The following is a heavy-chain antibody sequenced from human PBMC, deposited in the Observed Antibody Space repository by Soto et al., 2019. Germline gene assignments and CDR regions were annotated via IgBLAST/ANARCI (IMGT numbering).Heavy chain of an antibody. CDR3: ARGATTEKVDS. Sequence: SETLSLTCVVYGGSFSLYYWSWLRHPPGKGLEWIGEINDSGSTNYNPSLKSRVTISADTSMNQFSLAMTSVTAADTAMYYCARGATTEKVDSWGQGILVTVSS. V-gene: IGHV4-34*01. J-gene: IGHJ4*02. CDR1: GGSFSLYY. CDR2: INDSGST.